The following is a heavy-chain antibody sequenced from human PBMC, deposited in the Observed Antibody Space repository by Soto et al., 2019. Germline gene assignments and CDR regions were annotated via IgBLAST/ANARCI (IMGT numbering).Heavy chain of an antibody. J-gene: IGHJ4*02. V-gene: IGHV4-30-4*01. CDR2: IYYSGST. D-gene: IGHD5-18*01. CDR3: ARAAYRYGYREDE. CDR1: GSSISSGDYY. Sequence: QVQLQESGPGLVKPSQTLSLTCTVSGSSISSGDYYWSWIRQPPGKGLKWIGYIYYSGSTYYKPSLKSRVTISVDTSKNQFSRKLSSVTAADTAVYYCARAAYRYGYREDEWGQGTLVTVSS.